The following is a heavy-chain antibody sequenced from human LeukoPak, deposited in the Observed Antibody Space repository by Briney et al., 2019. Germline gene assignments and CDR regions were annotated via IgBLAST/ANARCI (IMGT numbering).Heavy chain of an antibody. D-gene: IGHD6-6*01. CDR3: ARGSSSAFDY. J-gene: IGHJ4*02. Sequence: PGGSLRLSCAASGFTFSYYWMSWVRQAPGKGLEWVANINEDGSEKYYVDSVKGRFTISRDNAKNSLYLQMNSLRAEGTAVYYCARGSSSAFDYWGQGTLVTVSS. CDR1: GFTFSYYW. CDR2: INEDGSEK. V-gene: IGHV3-7*01.